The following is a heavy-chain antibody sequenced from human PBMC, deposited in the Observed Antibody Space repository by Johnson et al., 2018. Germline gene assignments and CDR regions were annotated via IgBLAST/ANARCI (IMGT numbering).Heavy chain of an antibody. V-gene: IGHV3-9*01. CDR3: AKASSPNLDQRGVKDPLPEDAEYFQH. Sequence: VQLVESGGGLVQPGRSLRLSCAASGFTFDDYAMHWVRQAPGKGLEWVSGISWNSGSIGYADSVKGRFTISRDNAKNSLYLQMNSLRAEDTALYYCAKASSPNLDQRGVKDPLPEDAEYFQHWGQGTLVTVSS. J-gene: IGHJ1*01. CDR1: GFTFDDYA. D-gene: IGHD1-14*01. CDR2: ISWNSGSI.